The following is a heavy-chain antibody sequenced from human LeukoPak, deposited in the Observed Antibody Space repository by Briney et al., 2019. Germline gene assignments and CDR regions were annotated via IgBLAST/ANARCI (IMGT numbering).Heavy chain of an antibody. CDR1: GGSISSYY. J-gene: IGHJ5*02. CDR2: IYTSGST. Sequence: SETLSLTCTVSGGSISSYYWSWIRQPAGKGLEWIGRIYTSGSTNYNPSLKSRVTISVDTSKNQFSLKLSSVTAADTAVYYCARRSYYDSSGYYGPWGQGTLVTVSS. V-gene: IGHV4-4*07. CDR3: ARRSYYDSSGYYGP. D-gene: IGHD3-22*01.